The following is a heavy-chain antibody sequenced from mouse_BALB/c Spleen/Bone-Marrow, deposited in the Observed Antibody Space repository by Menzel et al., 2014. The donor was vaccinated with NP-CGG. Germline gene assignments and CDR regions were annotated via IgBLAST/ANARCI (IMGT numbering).Heavy chain of an antibody. Sequence: VQLQQSGPELVKPGASVKISCKSSGYSFTGYYMHWVKQSHVKGLEWIGRINPYNGATSDNQNFKDKASLTVDKSSSTACMELHSLTSEDSAVYYCARSYGSPYYYAMDYWGQGTSVTVSS. CDR3: ARSYGSPYYYAMDY. D-gene: IGHD1-1*01. V-gene: IGHV1-31*01. CDR2: INPYNGAT. J-gene: IGHJ4*01. CDR1: GYSFTGYY.